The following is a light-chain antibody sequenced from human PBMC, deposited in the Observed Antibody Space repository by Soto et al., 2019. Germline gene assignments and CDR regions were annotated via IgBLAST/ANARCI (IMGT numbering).Light chain of an antibody. CDR2: EVS. CDR1: SSDVGAYNY. CDR3: SSYPGSNPL. Sequence: QSALTQPPSASGSPGQSVTISCTGTSSDVGAYNYVSWYQQHPGKAPKLMIYEVSKRPSGVPDRFSGSKSGNTASLTVSGLQAGDEADYCCSSYPGSNPLFGTGTKVTVL. J-gene: IGLJ1*01. V-gene: IGLV2-8*01.